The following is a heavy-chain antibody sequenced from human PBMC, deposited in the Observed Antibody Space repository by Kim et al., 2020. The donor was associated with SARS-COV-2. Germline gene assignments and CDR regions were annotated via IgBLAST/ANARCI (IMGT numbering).Heavy chain of an antibody. CDR2: ISYDGSNK. J-gene: IGHJ6*02. CDR3: ARVGSVLLRSLETRQYYYGMDV. CDR1: GFTFSSYA. Sequence: GGSLRLSCAASGFTFSSYAMHWVRQAPGKGLEWVAVISYDGSNKYYADSVKGRFTISRDNSKNTLYLQMNSLRAEDTAVYYCARVGSVLLRSLETRQYYYGMDVWGQGTTVTVSS. V-gene: IGHV3-30*04. D-gene: IGHD3-10*01.